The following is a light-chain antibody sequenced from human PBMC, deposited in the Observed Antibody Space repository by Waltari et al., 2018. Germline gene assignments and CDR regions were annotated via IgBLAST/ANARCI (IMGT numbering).Light chain of an antibody. Sequence: SYEFPQPPSVSVSPEHTARITCPGQAFQNKYAYWYRQKSGQAPVLVIYEDTKRPSGIPERFSASNSGAVATLTITGAQVEDEADYYCYSTDYTGNYWVFGGGTKLTVL. J-gene: IGLJ3*02. CDR1: AFQNKY. CDR2: EDT. V-gene: IGLV3-10*01. CDR3: YSTDYTGNYWV.